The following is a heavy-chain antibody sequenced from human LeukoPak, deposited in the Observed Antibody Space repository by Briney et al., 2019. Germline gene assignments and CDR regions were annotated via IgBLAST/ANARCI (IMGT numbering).Heavy chain of an antibody. J-gene: IGHJ4*02. CDR3: AKDIPGGGDDY. D-gene: IGHD2-21*02. Sequence: GGSLRLSCAASGFNFDNFWMSWVRQAPGKGLEWVANIREDGGKQNYVDSVKGRFTISRDNAKSSVYLQLNNLRADDTAIYYCAKDIPGGGDDYWGQGTLVTVSS. CDR1: GFNFDNFW. CDR2: IREDGGKQ. V-gene: IGHV3-7*01.